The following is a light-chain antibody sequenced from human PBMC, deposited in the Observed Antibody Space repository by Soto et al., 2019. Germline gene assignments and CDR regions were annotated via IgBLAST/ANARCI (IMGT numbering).Light chain of an antibody. CDR2: DAS. CDR1: QTISSR. J-gene: IGKJ2*01. V-gene: IGKV1-39*01. Sequence: DIQMTQSPSSLSVSVGDRVTLTCRASQTISSRLNWYQQKPGEAPKLLIYDASNLQRCVPSRFSGSGSVTDFTLTIYSLQPEDFATYYCQQSYSSPYTFGQGTKVDIK. CDR3: QQSYSSPYT.